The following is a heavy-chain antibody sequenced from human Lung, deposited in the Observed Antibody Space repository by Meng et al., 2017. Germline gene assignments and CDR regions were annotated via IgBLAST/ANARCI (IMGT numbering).Heavy chain of an antibody. Sequence: QVRRVQSGGEVNKPGASVKVSCMASGDTVTSYGISWVLQAPGQGLEWMGWISAYNGNTCCAQKLQGRVTMTIDTSTSTAYMELRSLRSDDTAVYYCAASTSIAGSPFDYWGQGTLVTVSS. V-gene: IGHV1-18*01. CDR1: GDTVTSYG. D-gene: IGHD6-6*01. J-gene: IGHJ4*02. CDR2: ISAYNGNT. CDR3: AASTSIAGSPFDY.